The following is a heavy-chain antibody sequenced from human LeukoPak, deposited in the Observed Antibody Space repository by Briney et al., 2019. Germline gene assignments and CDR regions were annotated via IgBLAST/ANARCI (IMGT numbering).Heavy chain of an antibody. D-gene: IGHD2-15*01. V-gene: IGHV1-2*02. CDR1: GYTFTGYY. CDR3: ARDLRYCSGGSCYQYGMDV. Sequence: ASVKVSCKASGYTFTGYYMHWVRQAPGQGLEWMGWINPNSGGTNYAQKFQGRVTMTRDTSISTAYMELSRLRSDDTAVYYCARDLRYCSGGSCYQYGMDVWGQGTTVTASS. J-gene: IGHJ6*02. CDR2: INPNSGGT.